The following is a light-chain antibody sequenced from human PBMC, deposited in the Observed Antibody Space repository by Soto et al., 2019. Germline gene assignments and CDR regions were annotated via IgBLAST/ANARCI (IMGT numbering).Light chain of an antibody. CDR3: QQYGSAPLFT. CDR2: AAS. V-gene: IGKV3-20*01. J-gene: IGKJ3*01. CDR1: ERVSSNY. Sequence: EVVLTQSPGTLSLSPGERATLSCRASERVSSNYLAWYQQRPGQAPRLLISAASIRATGIPDRFSGSGSGTDFTLTISRLEPEDVAVYYCQQYGSAPLFTFGPGTKVDIK.